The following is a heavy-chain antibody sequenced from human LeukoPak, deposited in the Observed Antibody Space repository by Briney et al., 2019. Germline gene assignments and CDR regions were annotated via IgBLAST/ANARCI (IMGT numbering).Heavy chain of an antibody. J-gene: IGHJ3*02. Sequence: GGSLRLSCAASGFTFNIYTMTWVRQALGKGLEWVSSIGSSSRYIYYADSVKGRFTISRDNDKNSVYLQMNSLRAEDTAVYYCARDCSSSAFDIWGQGTMVTVSS. CDR1: GFTFNIYT. CDR3: ARDCSSSAFDI. CDR2: IGSSSRYI. V-gene: IGHV3-21*01. D-gene: IGHD2-15*01.